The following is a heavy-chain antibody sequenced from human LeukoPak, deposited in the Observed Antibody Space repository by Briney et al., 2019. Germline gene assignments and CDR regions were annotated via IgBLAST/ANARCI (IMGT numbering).Heavy chain of an antibody. CDR1: GYTFTSYA. CDR3: ARGSDDYAWGSYRLSDY. CDR2: INTNTGNP. D-gene: IGHD3-16*02. V-gene: IGHV7-4-1*02. J-gene: IGHJ4*02. Sequence: ASVKVSCKASGYTFTSYAMNWVRQAPGQGLEWMGWINTNTGNPTYAQGFTGRFVFSLDTSVSTAYLQISSLKAEDTAVYYCARGSDDYAWGSYRLSDYWGQGTLVTVSS.